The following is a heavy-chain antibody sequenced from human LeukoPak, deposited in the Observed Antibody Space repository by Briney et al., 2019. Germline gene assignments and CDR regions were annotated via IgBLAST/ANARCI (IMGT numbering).Heavy chain of an antibody. CDR3: ARALPDYYDGSGYYDY. J-gene: IGHJ4*02. D-gene: IGHD3-22*01. CDR2: ISDSGGST. V-gene: IGHV3-64*04. Sequence: GGSLRLSCSASGFPFSSYAMHWVRQAPGKGLEYVSAISDSGGSTYYADSVKGRFTISRDNSKNTLYLLMNSLRPEDTAVYYCARALPDYYDGSGYYDYWGQGTLVTVSS. CDR1: GFPFSSYA.